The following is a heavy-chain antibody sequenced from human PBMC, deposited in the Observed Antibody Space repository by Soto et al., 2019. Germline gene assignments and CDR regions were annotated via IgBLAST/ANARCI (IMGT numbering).Heavy chain of an antibody. CDR1: GGSISSYY. D-gene: IGHD4-4*01. Sequence: SETLSLICAVSGGSISSYYWSWIRQPPGKGLEWIGYIYYSGSTNYNPSLKSRVTISVDTSKNQFSLKLSSVTAADTAVYYCARARTTYMDVWGKGTTVTVSS. J-gene: IGHJ6*04. V-gene: IGHV4-59*01. CDR3: ARARTTYMDV. CDR2: IYYSGST.